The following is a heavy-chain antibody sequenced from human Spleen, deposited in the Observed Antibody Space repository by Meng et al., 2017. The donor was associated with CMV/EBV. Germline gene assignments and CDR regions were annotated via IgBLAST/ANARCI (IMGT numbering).Heavy chain of an antibody. CDR3: ATGPQKSYFDY. J-gene: IGHJ4*02. CDR2: IFGGGRT. CDR1: GFTFITYG. Sequence: GESLKISCAASGFTFITYGMHWVRQAPGKGLEWVSMIFGGGRTYYADSVKGRFTISRDTSKNTLYLQMNSLTTEDTAVYYCATGPQKSYFDYWGQGTLVTVSS. V-gene: IGHV3-NL1*01.